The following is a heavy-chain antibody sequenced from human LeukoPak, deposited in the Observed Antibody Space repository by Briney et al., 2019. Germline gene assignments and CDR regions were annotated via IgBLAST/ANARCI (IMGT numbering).Heavy chain of an antibody. V-gene: IGHV4-61*01. Sequence: SETLSLTCTVSGGSVSSGTYYWSWIRQPPGEELEWLGNIFYSGRTNYNASLKRRVTISVDTSKNQFSLKLSSVNAADTAVYYCARVEWFGELSTFDIWGQGIMVTVSS. CDR2: IFYSGRT. CDR1: GGSVSSGTYY. D-gene: IGHD3-10*01. CDR3: ARVEWFGELSTFDI. J-gene: IGHJ3*02.